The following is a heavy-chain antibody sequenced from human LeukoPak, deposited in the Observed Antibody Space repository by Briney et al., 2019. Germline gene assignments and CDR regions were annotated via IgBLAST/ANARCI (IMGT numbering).Heavy chain of an antibody. CDR2: LSHSGSS. J-gene: IGHJ5*02. CDR3: ARHGCSGGSCYSAVGWFDP. Sequence: SETLSLTCTVSGGSVSSYYWSWIRRPPGRGLEWIAYLSHSGSSDSNPSLTSRVTTLVDTSKNQFSLKLNSVTAADTAVYYCARHGCSGGSCYSAVGWFDPWGQGTLVTVSS. CDR1: GGSVSSYY. V-gene: IGHV4-59*08. D-gene: IGHD2-15*01.